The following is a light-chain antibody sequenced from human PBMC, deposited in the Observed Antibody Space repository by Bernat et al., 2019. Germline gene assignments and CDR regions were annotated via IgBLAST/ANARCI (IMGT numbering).Light chain of an antibody. CDR1: SSDVGDYNL. V-gene: IGLV2-23*02. Sequence: QSALTQPASVSGSPGQSITISCTGTSSDVGDYNLVSCYLHPPGKAPNLIIYEVYRRPSGVSDLFAASKSGTTASLTISWLQAEDEADYYCCAYGRGSTYYVFGTGTKVTFL. J-gene: IGLJ1*01. CDR2: EVY. CDR3: CAYGRGSTYYV.